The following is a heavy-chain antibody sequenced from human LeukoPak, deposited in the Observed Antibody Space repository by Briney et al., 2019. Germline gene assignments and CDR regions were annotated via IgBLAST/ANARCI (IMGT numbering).Heavy chain of an antibody. J-gene: IGHJ4*02. CDR2: ISGVGNT. V-gene: IGHV3-23*01. CDR1: GFTVSNNG. D-gene: IGHD4-23*01. Sequence: GGSLRLSCVASGFTVSNNGLSWFRQAPGKRLEWVSDISGVGNTYYAESVKGRFTISRDNSKDTLFLQMNSLRAEDTAVYYCAKADSYGGNSQLFDFWGQGTLVTVSS. CDR3: AKADSYGGNSQLFDF.